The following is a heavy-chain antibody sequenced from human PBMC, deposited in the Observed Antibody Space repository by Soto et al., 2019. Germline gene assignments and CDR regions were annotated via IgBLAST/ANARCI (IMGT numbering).Heavy chain of an antibody. Sequence: QVQLVQSGAEVKKPGSSVKVSCKASGGTFSTYTISWVRQAPGQGLEWMGRIIPILDIANYAQKFQGRVTIIADKSTSTVYMELSSLRSEDTAVSYCARSYGGNSFFDYWGQGTLVTVSS. J-gene: IGHJ4*02. D-gene: IGHD4-17*01. CDR2: IIPILDIA. V-gene: IGHV1-69*02. CDR1: GGTFSTYT. CDR3: ARSYGGNSFFDY.